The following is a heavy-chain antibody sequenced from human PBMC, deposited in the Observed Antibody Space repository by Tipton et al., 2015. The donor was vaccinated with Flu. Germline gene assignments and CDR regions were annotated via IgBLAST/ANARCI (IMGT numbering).Heavy chain of an antibody. CDR3: AKVIPELVAGLDS. CDR2: ISSSGSTT. D-gene: IGHD6-19*01. CDR1: GFTFSNYI. Sequence: GSLRLSCAASGFTFSNYIMNWVRQAPGKGLEWLSYISSSGSTTYYADSVKGRFTISRDNFKSVLYLQMNSLRAEDTAVYYCAKVIPELVAGLDSWGQGTLVTVSS. V-gene: IGHV3-48*01. J-gene: IGHJ4*02.